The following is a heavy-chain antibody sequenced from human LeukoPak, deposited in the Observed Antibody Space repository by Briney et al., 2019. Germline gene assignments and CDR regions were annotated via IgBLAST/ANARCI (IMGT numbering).Heavy chain of an antibody. CDR1: GFTFSSYS. D-gene: IGHD3-16*01. CDR3: ARVRGGRSWYYYGMDV. V-gene: IGHV3-21*01. Sequence: KAGGSLRLSCAASGFTFSSYSMNWVRQAPGKGLEWVSSITGSSSYIHYADSVKGRITISRDNAKNSLYLQMNSLRAEDTAVYYCARVRGGRSWYYYGMDVWGRGTTVTVSS. CDR2: ITGSSSYI. J-gene: IGHJ6*02.